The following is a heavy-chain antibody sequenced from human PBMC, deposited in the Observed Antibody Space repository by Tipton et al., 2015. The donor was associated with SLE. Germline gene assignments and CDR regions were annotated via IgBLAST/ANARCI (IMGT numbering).Heavy chain of an antibody. CDR1: GYSISSGYY. J-gene: IGHJ4*02. CDR2: IYHSGST. V-gene: IGHV4-38-2*02. D-gene: IGHD3-10*01. CDR3: ARTEQGTGSYYRLVFEI. Sequence: TLSLTSTVSGYSISSGYYWGWIRQPPGKGLEWIGSIYHSGSTYYNPSLKSRVTISVDTSKNQFSLELSSVTAADTAVYYCARTEQGTGSYYRLVFEIWGQGTLVTVSS.